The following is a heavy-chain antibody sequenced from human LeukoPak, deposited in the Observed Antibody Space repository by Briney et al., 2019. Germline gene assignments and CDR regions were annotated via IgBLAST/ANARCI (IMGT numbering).Heavy chain of an antibody. V-gene: IGHV4-59*01. J-gene: IGHJ4*02. D-gene: IGHD6-19*01. CDR1: GGSISSYF. Sequence: PSETLSLTCTVSGGSISSYFWSWIRQPPGKGLEWIGYISYSGSTNYSPSLKSRVTISVDTSKNHFSLKLSSVTAADTAVYYCARDGYTSAWSRFDYWGQGALSPSPQ. CDR3: ARDGYTSAWSRFDY. CDR2: ISYSGST.